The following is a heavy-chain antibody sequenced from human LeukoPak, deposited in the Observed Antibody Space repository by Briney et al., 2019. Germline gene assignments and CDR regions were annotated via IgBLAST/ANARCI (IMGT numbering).Heavy chain of an antibody. V-gene: IGHV3-21*01. Sequence: GGSLRLSCAASGFTFITYSMKWVRQAPGKGLEWVSSISSSSSYIYYADSVKGRFTISRDNAKNTLYLQMNSLRAEDTAVYYCAREGVMRDCSSTSCYGYYYYGMDVWGQGTTVTVSS. D-gene: IGHD2-2*01. CDR1: GFTFITYS. CDR2: ISSSSSYI. J-gene: IGHJ6*02. CDR3: AREGVMRDCSSTSCYGYYYYGMDV.